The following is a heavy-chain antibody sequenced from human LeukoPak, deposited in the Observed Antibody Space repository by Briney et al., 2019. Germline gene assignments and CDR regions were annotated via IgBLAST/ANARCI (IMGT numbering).Heavy chain of an antibody. J-gene: IGHJ6*03. V-gene: IGHV3-23*01. CDR1: GFTFSSYA. CDR2: ISGSGGRT. Sequence: GGSLRLSCAASGFTFSSYAMSWVRQAPGKGLEWVSSISGSGGRTYHADSVKGRFTISRDNSKNTLYLQMNSLRAEDTAVYYCAKAISFGELYFYYYYMDVWGKGTTVTVSS. CDR3: AKAISFGELYFYYYYMDV. D-gene: IGHD3-10*01.